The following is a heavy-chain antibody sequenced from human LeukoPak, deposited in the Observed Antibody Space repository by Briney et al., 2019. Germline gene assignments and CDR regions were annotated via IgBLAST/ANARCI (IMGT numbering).Heavy chain of an antibody. Sequence: PGGSLRLSCAASGFTFSSYSMSWVRQAPGKGLEWVSYISSSSSTIYYADSVKGRFTISRDNAKNSLYLQMNSLRAEDTAVYYCARKNIGGYYYMDVWGKGTTVTVSS. J-gene: IGHJ6*03. CDR3: ARKNIGGYYYMDV. CDR1: GFTFSSYS. D-gene: IGHD2/OR15-2a*01. CDR2: ISSSSSTI. V-gene: IGHV3-48*01.